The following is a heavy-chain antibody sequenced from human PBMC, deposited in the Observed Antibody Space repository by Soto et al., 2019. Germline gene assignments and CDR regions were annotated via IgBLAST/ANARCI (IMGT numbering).Heavy chain of an antibody. V-gene: IGHV3-48*02. CDR3: ARVGRGVYGMDV. D-gene: IGHD2-8*01. Sequence: EAPLVESGGGLVQPGGSLRLSCAASGFTFSSYSINWVRQAPGKGLEWFSYITSDSSTISYADSVKGRFTVSRDNAKNSLYLQMNSLRDEDTAVYYCARVGRGVYGMDVWGQGTSVTVSS. J-gene: IGHJ6*02. CDR2: ITSDSSTI. CDR1: GFTFSSYS.